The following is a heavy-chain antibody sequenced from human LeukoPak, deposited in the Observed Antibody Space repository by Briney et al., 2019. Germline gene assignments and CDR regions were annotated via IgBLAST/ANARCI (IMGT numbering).Heavy chain of an antibody. CDR2: IDSDGSGT. V-gene: IGHV3-74*01. D-gene: IGHD1/OR15-1a*01. CDR1: GLTLSGYW. CDR3: STVEHF. J-gene: IGHJ4*02. Sequence: GGSLRLSCSASGLTLSGYWMHWVRQIPGKGLVWVSRIDSDGSGTSYADSVTGRFTISRDDVKNMLYLQMNSLRVEDTGLYYCSTVEHFWGQGTLVTVSS.